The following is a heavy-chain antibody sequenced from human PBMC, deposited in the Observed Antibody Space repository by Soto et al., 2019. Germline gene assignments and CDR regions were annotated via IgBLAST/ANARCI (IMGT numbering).Heavy chain of an antibody. Sequence: SVTLSLACPVSGGSICRYYWSCIRKPPGKGLEWIGYIYYSGSTNYNPSLKSRVTLSVDTSKNQFSLKLSSVTAADTAVYYCAKSRIQLWSGSLDGMDVWGQGTTVTVSS. D-gene: IGHD3-10*02. CDR2: IYYSGST. CDR1: GGSICRYY. V-gene: IGHV4-59*01. CDR3: AKSRIQLWSGSLDGMDV. J-gene: IGHJ6*02.